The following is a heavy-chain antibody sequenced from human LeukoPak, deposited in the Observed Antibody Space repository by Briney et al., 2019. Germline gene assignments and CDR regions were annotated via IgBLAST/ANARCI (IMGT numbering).Heavy chain of an antibody. Sequence: SETLSLTCVVYGGSFSGYYWSWIRQPPGKGLEWIGEINHSGSTNYNPSLKSRVTISVDTSKNQFSLKLSSVTAADTAVYYCARVGQNNWFDPWGQGTLVTVSS. J-gene: IGHJ5*02. V-gene: IGHV4-34*01. CDR3: ARVGQNNWFDP. CDR2: INHSGST. CDR1: GGSFSGYY.